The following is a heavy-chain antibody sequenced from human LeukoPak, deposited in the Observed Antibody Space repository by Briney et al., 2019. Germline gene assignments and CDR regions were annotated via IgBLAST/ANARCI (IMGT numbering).Heavy chain of an antibody. CDR1: GYTFSGYY. CDR3: ARQEQHQRGRHFEY. D-gene: IGHD6-13*01. V-gene: IGHV1-2*02. J-gene: IGHJ4*02. Sequence: ASVKVSCKASGYTFSGYYIHWVRQGPGQGLEWMGWINPNSGTNYAQNFQGRVTMTRDTSISTAYMELSRLRSDDTAVYYCARQEQHQRGRHFEYWGQGTLVTVSA. CDR2: INPNSGT.